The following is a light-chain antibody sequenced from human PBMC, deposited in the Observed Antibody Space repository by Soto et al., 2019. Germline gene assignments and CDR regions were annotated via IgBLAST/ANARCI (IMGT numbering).Light chain of an antibody. J-gene: IGKJ5*01. CDR3: QHYGNSLIT. CDR1: QSVSGSY. Sequence: EIVLTQSPGTLSLSPGERATLSCRASQSVSGSYLAWYQQKPGQTPRLLIYGASTRAPGIPDRFSGSGFGTDFTLTISRLEPEDFAIYYCQHYGNSLITFGQGALLEIK. V-gene: IGKV3-20*01. CDR2: GAS.